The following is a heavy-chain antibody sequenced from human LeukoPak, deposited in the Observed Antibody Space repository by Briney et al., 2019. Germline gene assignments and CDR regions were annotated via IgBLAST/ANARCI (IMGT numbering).Heavy chain of an antibody. CDR2: IYYSGST. V-gene: IGHV4-39*07. Sequence: PSETLSLTCIVSGGSVSSSTYYWGWIRQPPGKGLEWIGSIYYSGSTYYNPSLKSRVTISVDTSKNQFSLKLSSVTAADTAVYYCARDFVNAYGSGSYYNGAWFDPWGQGTLVTVSS. J-gene: IGHJ5*02. CDR3: ARDFVNAYGSGSYYNGAWFDP. CDR1: GGSVSSSTYY. D-gene: IGHD3-10*01.